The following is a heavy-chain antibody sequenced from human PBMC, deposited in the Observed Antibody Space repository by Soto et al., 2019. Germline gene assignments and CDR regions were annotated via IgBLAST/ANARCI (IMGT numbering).Heavy chain of an antibody. V-gene: IGHV1-69*06. CDR3: AADRNCDSTTCYPYNFDS. CDR1: GGTLSSYA. CDR2: IIAIFGKT. Sequence: SVQGNCKASGGTLSSYAISWVRQAPGQGLEWMGGIIAIFGKTNYAQKFQCRVTITADKSTSTAYMELSSLRSEDTAVYYCAADRNCDSTTCYPYNFDSWGQGTLVTVSS. D-gene: IGHD2-2*01. J-gene: IGHJ4*02.